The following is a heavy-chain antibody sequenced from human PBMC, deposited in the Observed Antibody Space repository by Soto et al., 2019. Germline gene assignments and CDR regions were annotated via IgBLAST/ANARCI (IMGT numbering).Heavy chain of an antibody. J-gene: IGHJ4*02. CDR1: GYTFTRYG. V-gene: IGHV1-18*01. CDR2: MSAYNGNT. Sequence: QVQLVQSGAEVKKPGASVKVSCKASGYTFTRYGISWVRQAPGQGLEWMGWMSAYNGNTNYAQKLQGRVTMTRDTSTSTAYMDLRSLRSDDTAVYYCARDAPTIAAQDDYWGQGTLVTVSS. CDR3: ARDAPTIAAQDDY. D-gene: IGHD6-13*01.